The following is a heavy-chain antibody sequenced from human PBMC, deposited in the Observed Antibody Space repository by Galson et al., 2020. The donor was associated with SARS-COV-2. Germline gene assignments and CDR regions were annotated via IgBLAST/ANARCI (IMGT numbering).Heavy chain of an antibody. Sequence: SETLSLTCTVSGGSISSSSYYWGWIRQPPGKGLEWIGSIYYSGSTYYNPSLKSRVTISVDTSKNQFSLKLSSVTAADTAVYYCARQKGGSGSYYRGNWFDPWGQGTLVTVSS. CDR2: IYYSGST. D-gene: IGHD3-10*01. CDR3: ARQKGGSGSYYRGNWFDP. V-gene: IGHV4-39*01. J-gene: IGHJ5*02. CDR1: GGSISSSSYY.